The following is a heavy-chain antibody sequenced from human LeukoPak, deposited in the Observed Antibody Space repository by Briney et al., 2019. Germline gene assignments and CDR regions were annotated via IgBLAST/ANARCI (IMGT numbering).Heavy chain of an antibody. Sequence: SETLSLTCTVSGGSISSYYWSWIRQPPGKGLEWIGYIYYSGSTNYNPSLKSRVTISVDTSKNQFSLKLSSVTAADTAVYYCARQDLGVGATLWAFDIWGQGTMVTVSS. CDR1: GGSISSYY. V-gene: IGHV4-59*01. J-gene: IGHJ3*02. CDR3: ARQDLGVGATLWAFDI. CDR2: IYYSGST. D-gene: IGHD1-26*01.